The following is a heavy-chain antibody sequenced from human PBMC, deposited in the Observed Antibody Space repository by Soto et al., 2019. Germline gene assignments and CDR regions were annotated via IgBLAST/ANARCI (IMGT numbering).Heavy chain of an antibody. D-gene: IGHD3-10*01. CDR1: GGSISSGGYY. CDR2: IYYSGST. CDR3: ARETGEVAYGSGSYSWFDA. J-gene: IGHJ5*02. V-gene: IGHV4-31*03. Sequence: SETLSLTCTVSGGSISSGGYYWSWIRQHPGKGLEWIGYIYYSGSTYYNPSLKSRVTISVDTSKNQFSLKLSSVTAADTAVYYCARETGEVAYGSGSYSWFDAWGQGTLVTVSS.